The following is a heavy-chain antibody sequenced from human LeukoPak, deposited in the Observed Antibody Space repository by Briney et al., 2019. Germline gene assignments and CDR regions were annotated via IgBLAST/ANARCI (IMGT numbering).Heavy chain of an antibody. CDR3: ERWDHTVVDTFDV. V-gene: IGHV1-2*02. Sequence: GASVKVSCKASGYTFTGYYMHWVRQAPGQGLEWMGWINPYSGDTVFAQQFHGRVTMSRDTSITTAYMELSRLTYDDTAVYYCERWDHTVVDTFDVWGPGTMVTVSS. J-gene: IGHJ3*01. D-gene: IGHD2-21*01. CDR1: GYTFTGYY. CDR2: INPYSGDT.